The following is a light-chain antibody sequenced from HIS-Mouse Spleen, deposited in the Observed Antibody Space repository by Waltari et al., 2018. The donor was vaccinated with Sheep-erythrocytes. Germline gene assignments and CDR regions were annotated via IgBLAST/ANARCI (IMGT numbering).Light chain of an antibody. V-gene: IGLV2-8*01. CDR3: SSYAGSNNWV. CDR1: SSDVGGYNY. J-gene: IGLJ3*02. CDR2: EVS. Sequence: QSALTQPRSVSGSPGQSVTISCTGTSSDVGGYNYVSWYQQHPGKAPKLMIYEVSKRPSGVPYRFSGSKSGNTASLPVSGLQAEDEADYYCSSYAGSNNWVFGGGTKLTVL.